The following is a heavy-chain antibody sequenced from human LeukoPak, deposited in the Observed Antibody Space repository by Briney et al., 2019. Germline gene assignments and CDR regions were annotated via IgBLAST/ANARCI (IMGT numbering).Heavy chain of an antibody. CDR2: IKRDGSEK. CDR3: ARDETISHNWFDP. J-gene: IGHJ5*02. CDR1: GFTFSDYY. V-gene: IGHV3-7*01. Sequence: GGSLRLSCAASGFTFSDYYMSWIRQAPGKGLEWVANIKRDGSEKYYVDSVKGRFTISRDNAKNSLYLQMNSLRAEDTAVYYCARDETISHNWFDPWGQGTLVTVSS. D-gene: IGHD3-3*01.